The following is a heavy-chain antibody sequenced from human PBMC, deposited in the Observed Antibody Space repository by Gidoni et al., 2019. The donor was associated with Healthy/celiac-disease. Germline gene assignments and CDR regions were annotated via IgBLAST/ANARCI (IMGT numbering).Heavy chain of an antibody. CDR1: GDPISRTNYY. V-gene: IGHV4-39*01. CDR3: ASLGGAADY. J-gene: IGHJ4*02. CDR2: IYYSGNT. D-gene: IGHD2-15*01. Sequence: QVQLQESVPGLVKPSETMSLTCTVSGDPISRTNYYWGWIRQPPGKGLEWIGSIYYSGNTYYNLSLKSRVTISIDTSKNQFSLKLSSVTAADTAVYYCASLGGAADYWGQGTLVTVSS.